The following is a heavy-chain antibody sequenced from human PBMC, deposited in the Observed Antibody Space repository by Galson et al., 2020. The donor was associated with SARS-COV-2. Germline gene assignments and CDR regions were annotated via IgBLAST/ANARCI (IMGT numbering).Heavy chain of an antibody. CDR1: GGSITSGNYY. CDR3: ARDRGYADSVFDY. Sequence: SETLSLTCTVSGGSITSGNYYWSWIRQPPGKDLEWIWYVYYSGSTYYNPSLKSRVTISIDTSKNQFSLKLNSVTAADTAVYYCARDRGYADSVFDYWGQGTLVTVSS. CDR2: VYYSGST. J-gene: IGHJ4*02. D-gene: IGHD4-17*01. V-gene: IGHV4-30-4*01.